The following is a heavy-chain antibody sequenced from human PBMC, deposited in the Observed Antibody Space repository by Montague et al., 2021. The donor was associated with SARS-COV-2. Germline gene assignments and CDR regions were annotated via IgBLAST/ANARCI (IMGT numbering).Heavy chain of an antibody. CDR3: ARGTRRVLMSGYDSRGYACDY. Sequence: SETLSLTCAVSGGSFSNYYWSWIRQPPGKGLEWIGEVNHSGSTIYNPSLKSGVTTSVDTSKNQFYLRLNSVTAADTAVYYCARGTRRVLMSGYDSRGYACDYWGQGTLVTVSS. CDR1: GGSFSNYY. CDR2: VNHSGST. D-gene: IGHD3-22*01. V-gene: IGHV4-34*01. J-gene: IGHJ4*02.